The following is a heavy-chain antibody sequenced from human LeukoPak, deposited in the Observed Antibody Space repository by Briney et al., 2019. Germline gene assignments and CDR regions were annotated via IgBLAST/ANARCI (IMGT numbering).Heavy chain of an antibody. CDR1: GFTFSSYA. V-gene: IGHV3-23*01. J-gene: IGHJ4*02. CDR3: AKEIAAAGTRRQDY. D-gene: IGHD6-13*01. Sequence: GGSLRLSCAAPGFTFSSYAMSWVRQAPGKGLEWVSAISGSGGSTYHADSVKGRFTISRDNSKNTLYLQMNSLRAEDTAVYYCAKEIAAAGTRRQDYWGQGTLVTVSS. CDR2: ISGSGGST.